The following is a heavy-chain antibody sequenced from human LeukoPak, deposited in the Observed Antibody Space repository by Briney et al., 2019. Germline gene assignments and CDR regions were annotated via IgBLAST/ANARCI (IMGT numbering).Heavy chain of an antibody. V-gene: IGHV4-4*02. CDR2: IYHSGST. J-gene: IGHJ4*02. CDR1: GGSISSSNW. Sequence: SETLSLTCAVSGGSISSSNWWSWVRQPPGKGLEWIGEIYHSGSTNYNPSLKSRVTISVDKSKNQFSLKLRSVTAADTAVYHCARAETYSSGWYDPFFDYWGQGTLVTVST. D-gene: IGHD6-19*01. CDR3: ARAETYSSGWYDPFFDY.